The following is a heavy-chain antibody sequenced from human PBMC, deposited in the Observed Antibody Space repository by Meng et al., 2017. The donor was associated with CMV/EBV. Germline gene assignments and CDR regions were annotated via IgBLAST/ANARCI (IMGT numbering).Heavy chain of an antibody. CDR2: IKQDGSEK. CDR3: ARGWGQLSR. D-gene: IGHD6-6*01. CDR1: GFTFSSYW. J-gene: IGHJ4*02. Sequence: GESLKISCAASGFTFSSYWMSWVRQAPGKGLEWVANIKQDGSEKYCVDSVKGRFTISRDNAKNSLYLQMNSLRAEDTAVYYCARGWGQLSRWGQGTLVTVSS. V-gene: IGHV3-7*04.